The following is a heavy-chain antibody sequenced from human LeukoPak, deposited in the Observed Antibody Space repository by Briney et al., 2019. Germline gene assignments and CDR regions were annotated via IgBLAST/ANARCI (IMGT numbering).Heavy chain of an antibody. V-gene: IGHV3-7*01. Sequence: PGGSLRLSCAASGFTFSGYWMSWVRQAPGKGLEWVANMKKDGSEKYNVDSVKGRFTISRDNANNSLYLQMNSLRAEDTAVYYCARESKGRSKIDYWGQGTLVTVSS. CDR2: MKKDGSEK. D-gene: IGHD4-17*01. CDR1: GFTFSGYW. J-gene: IGHJ4*02. CDR3: ARESKGRSKIDY.